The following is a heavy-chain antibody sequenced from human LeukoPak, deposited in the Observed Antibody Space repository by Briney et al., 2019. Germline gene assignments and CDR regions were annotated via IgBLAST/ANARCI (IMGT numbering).Heavy chain of an antibody. CDR2: IKQDGSEK. V-gene: IGHV3-7*01. CDR1: GFTFSSYW. CDR3: TINSGSHP. J-gene: IGHJ5*02. Sequence: GGSLRLSCAASGFTFSSYWMTWVRQAPGKGLEWVANIKQDGSEKYYVDSVKGRFTISRDNDKNSLYLQMNSLRAEDTAVYYCTINSGSHPWGQGTLVTVSS. D-gene: IGHD1-26*01.